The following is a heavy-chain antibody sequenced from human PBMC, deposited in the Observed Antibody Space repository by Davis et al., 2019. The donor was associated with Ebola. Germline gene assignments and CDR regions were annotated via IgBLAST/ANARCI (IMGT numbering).Heavy chain of an antibody. D-gene: IGHD3-3*01. Sequence: GESLKISCAASGFTFIGHWMSWVRQAPGKGLEWVANIKQDGSEKYYVDSVRGRFTISRDNSKNSLYLQMNSLRTEDTALYYCAKDRTTTWSGFWSGYNDYWGQGTLVTVSS. J-gene: IGHJ4*02. CDR3: AKDRTTTWSGFWSGYNDY. CDR1: GFTFIGHW. V-gene: IGHV3-7*03. CDR2: IKQDGSEK.